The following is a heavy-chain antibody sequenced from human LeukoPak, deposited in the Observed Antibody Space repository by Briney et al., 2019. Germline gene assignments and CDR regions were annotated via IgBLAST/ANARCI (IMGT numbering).Heavy chain of an antibody. CDR3: ARDKAADFDY. Sequence: PGGSLRLSCAASGFSFSSYGMHWVRQAPGKGLEWVAVIWFDGSNKGYADSVKGRFTISRDNSKKTLYLQMNSLRAEDTAVYYCARDKAADFDYWGQGTLVTVSS. D-gene: IGHD6-25*01. J-gene: IGHJ4*02. CDR1: GFSFSSYG. CDR2: IWFDGSNK. V-gene: IGHV3-33*01.